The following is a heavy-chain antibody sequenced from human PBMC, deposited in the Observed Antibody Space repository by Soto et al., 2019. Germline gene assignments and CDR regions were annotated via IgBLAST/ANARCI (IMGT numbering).Heavy chain of an antibody. Sequence: GASVKVSCKASGYTFTGYYMHWVRQAPGQGLEWMGWINPNSGGTNYAQKFQGWVTMTRDTSISTAYMELSRLRSDDTAVYYCARARRRYYDFWNGYPPTYLAYWGQRTLVTVSS. V-gene: IGHV1-2*04. CDR2: INPNSGGT. CDR3: ARARRRYYDFWNGYPPTYLAY. D-gene: IGHD3-3*01. CDR1: GYTFTGYY. J-gene: IGHJ4*02.